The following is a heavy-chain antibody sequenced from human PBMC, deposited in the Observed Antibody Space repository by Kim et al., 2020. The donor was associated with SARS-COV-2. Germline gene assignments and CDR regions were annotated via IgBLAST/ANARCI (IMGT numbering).Heavy chain of an antibody. Sequence: GGSLRLSCAASGITVTGNYMTWVRQAPGKGLEWVSVMFGDATSDYADSVKGRFSISRDTSRNTVYLQMSSVSAEDTAVYYCATRSSGWYNWYFDLWGRGTLVTVSS. CDR2: MFGDATS. CDR1: GITVTGNY. V-gene: IGHV3-66*02. D-gene: IGHD6-19*01. CDR3: ATRSSGWYNWYFDL. J-gene: IGHJ2*01.